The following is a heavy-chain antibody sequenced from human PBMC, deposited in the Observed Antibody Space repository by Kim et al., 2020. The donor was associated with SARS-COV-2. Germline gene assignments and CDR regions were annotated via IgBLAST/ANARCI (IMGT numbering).Heavy chain of an antibody. V-gene: IGHV1-18*04. D-gene: IGHD4-17*01. CDR3: ARAPHGDYVHWYFDL. Sequence: ASVKVSCKASGYTFTSYGISWVRQAPGQGLEWMGWISAYNGNTNYAQKLQGRVTMTTDTSTSTAYMELRSLRSDDTAVYYCARAPHGDYVHWYFDLWGRGTLVTVSS. CDR2: ISAYNGNT. CDR1: GYTFTSYG. J-gene: IGHJ2*01.